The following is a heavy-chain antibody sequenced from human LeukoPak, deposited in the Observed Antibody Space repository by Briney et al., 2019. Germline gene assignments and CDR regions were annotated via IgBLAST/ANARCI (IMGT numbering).Heavy chain of an antibody. V-gene: IGHV3-53*01. CDR1: GFTVRSNY. J-gene: IGHJ4*02. D-gene: IGHD6-19*01. Sequence: GGSLRLSCAASGFTVRSNYMSWVRQAPGKGLEGVSVIYSGGSTYYADSVKGRFTISRDNSKNTLYLQMNSLRAEDPAVYYCARSRRQWLDFDYWGQGTLVTVSS. CDR2: IYSGGST. CDR3: ARSRRQWLDFDY.